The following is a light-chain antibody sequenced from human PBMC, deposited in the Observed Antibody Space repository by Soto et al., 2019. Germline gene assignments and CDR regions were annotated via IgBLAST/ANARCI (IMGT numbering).Light chain of an antibody. CDR1: QSVSSN. Sequence: ERVMTQSPATLSVSPGERVTLSCRARQSVSSNLAWYQQKPGQAPRLLIYGASTRATGIPARFSGSGSGTEFTLTISSLQSEDFAVYYCQQYNNWPYTFGQGTKLEIK. CDR3: QQYNNWPYT. J-gene: IGKJ2*01. CDR2: GAS. V-gene: IGKV3-15*01.